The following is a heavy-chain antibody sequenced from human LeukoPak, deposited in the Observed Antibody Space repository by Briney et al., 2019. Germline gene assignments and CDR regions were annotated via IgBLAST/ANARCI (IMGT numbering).Heavy chain of an antibody. Sequence: SETLSLTCAVYGGSFSGYYWSWIRQPPGKGLEWIGEINHSGSTNYYPSLKRRLTISVDTSKNQFSLKLSSVTAADTAVYYCARGERWSDPVGALLDYWGQGTLVTVSS. CDR3: ARGERWSDPVGALLDY. CDR1: GGSFSGYY. V-gene: IGHV4-34*01. D-gene: IGHD1-26*01. CDR2: INHSGST. J-gene: IGHJ4*02.